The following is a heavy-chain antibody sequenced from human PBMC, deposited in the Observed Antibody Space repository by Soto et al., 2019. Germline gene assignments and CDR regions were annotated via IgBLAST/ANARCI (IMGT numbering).Heavy chain of an antibody. Sequence: SETLSLTCTVSGGSISSSSYYWGWKRQPPGKGLEWIGSIYYSGSTYYNPSLKSRVTISVDTSKNQFSLKLSSVTAADTAVYYCARLTYDSSGYYGVDPWGQGTLVTVSS. CDR1: GGSISSSSYY. V-gene: IGHV4-39*01. CDR3: ARLTYDSSGYYGVDP. J-gene: IGHJ5*02. D-gene: IGHD3-22*01. CDR2: IYYSGST.